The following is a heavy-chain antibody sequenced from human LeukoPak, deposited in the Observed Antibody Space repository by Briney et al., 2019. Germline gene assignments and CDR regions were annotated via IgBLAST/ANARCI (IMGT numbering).Heavy chain of an antibody. CDR3: ARARVDTAMVLIFDY. J-gene: IGHJ4*02. V-gene: IGHV1-2*02. CDR2: INPNSGGT. CDR1: GGTFSSYA. Sequence: GASVKVSCKASGGTFSSYAISWVRQAPGQGLEWMGWINPNSGGTNYAQKFQGRVTMTRDTSISTAYMELSRLRSDDTAVYYCARARVDTAMVLIFDYWGQGTLVTVSS. D-gene: IGHD5-18*01.